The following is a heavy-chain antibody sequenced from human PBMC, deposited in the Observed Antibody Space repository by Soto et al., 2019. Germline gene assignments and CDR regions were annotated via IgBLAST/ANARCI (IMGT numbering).Heavy chain of an antibody. J-gene: IGHJ4*02. CDR2: IGSSGDTI. D-gene: IGHD3-10*01. CDR3: ASSRGYFDY. Sequence: PGGSLRLSCTASGFTFSSYELNWVRQAPGKGLEWVSYIGSSGDTIYYADSVKGRFTISRDNAKNSLYLQMSSLRAEDTAAYYCASSRGYFDYWGQGILVTVCS. V-gene: IGHV3-48*03. CDR1: GFTFSSYE.